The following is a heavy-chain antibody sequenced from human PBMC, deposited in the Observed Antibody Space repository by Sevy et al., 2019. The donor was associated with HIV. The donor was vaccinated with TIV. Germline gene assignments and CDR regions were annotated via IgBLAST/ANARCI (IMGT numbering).Heavy chain of an antibody. Sequence: ASVKVSCKVSGYTLTKLAMHWVRQAPGKGLEWMGSFDPEDDETIYAQKFQGRVMMTEDTSTDTAYMELSSLRSEDTAVYYCATTKDYYESSGSPFDFWGQGTLVTVSS. CDR2: FDPEDDET. CDR1: GYTLTKLA. V-gene: IGHV1-24*01. J-gene: IGHJ4*02. D-gene: IGHD3-22*01. CDR3: ATTKDYYESSGSPFDF.